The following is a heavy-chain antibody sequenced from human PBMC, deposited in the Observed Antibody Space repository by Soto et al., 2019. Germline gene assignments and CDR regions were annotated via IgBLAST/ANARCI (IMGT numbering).Heavy chain of an antibody. V-gene: IGHV4-34*01. Sequence: TSETLSLTCAVYGGSFSGYYWSWIRQPPGKGLEWIGEINHSGSTNYNPSLKSRVTMSVDTSKNQFSLKLSSVTAADTAVYYCARGRLKYVWGSYRPYYFDYWGQGTLVTVSS. D-gene: IGHD3-16*02. J-gene: IGHJ4*02. CDR3: ARGRLKYVWGSYRPYYFDY. CDR2: INHSGST. CDR1: GGSFSGYY.